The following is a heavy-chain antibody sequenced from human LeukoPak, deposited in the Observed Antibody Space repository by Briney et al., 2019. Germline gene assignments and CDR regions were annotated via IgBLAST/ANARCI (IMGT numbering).Heavy chain of an antibody. CDR3: ARTPNLWLSTNYYFDY. J-gene: IGHJ4*02. CDR1: GDSIIGYY. V-gene: IGHV4-39*07. Sequence: SETLSLTCSVSGDSIIGYYWGWIRQPPGKGLEWIGNIYYTGNTYYNSSLKSRVTISVDTSKNQFSLKLSSVTAADTAVYYCARTPNLWLSTNYYFDYWGQGTLVTVSS. CDR2: IYYTGNT. D-gene: IGHD5-18*01.